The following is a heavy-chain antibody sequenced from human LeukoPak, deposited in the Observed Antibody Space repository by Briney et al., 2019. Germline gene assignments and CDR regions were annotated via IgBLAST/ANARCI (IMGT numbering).Heavy chain of an antibody. CDR3: AKDWIQFNRVFDCFDS. D-gene: IGHD5-18*01. CDR2: IGNTET. CDR1: GFPFEKNA. Sequence: GGPLNLPCATSGFPFEKNAWSWVRQPPGKGLEWFAPIGNTETFYADSVTGRFTISRDNSKNTVNLQMNRLRVEDTAIYYCAKDWIQFNRVFDCFDSWGQGTLVTVSS. J-gene: IGHJ4*02. V-gene: IGHV3-23*01.